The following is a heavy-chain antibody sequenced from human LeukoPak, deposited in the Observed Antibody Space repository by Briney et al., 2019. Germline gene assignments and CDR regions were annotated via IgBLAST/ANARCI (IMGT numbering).Heavy chain of an antibody. CDR2: INPSGGST. D-gene: IGHD6-19*01. CDR3: ASAESGWYNWFDP. V-gene: IGHV1-46*01. CDR1: GYTFTSYY. J-gene: IGHJ5*02. Sequence: DSVKVSCKASGYTFTSYYMHWVRQAPGQGLEWMGIINPSGGSTSYAQKFQGRVTMTRDTSISTAYMELSRLRSDDTAVYYCASAESGWYNWFDPWGQGTLVTVSS.